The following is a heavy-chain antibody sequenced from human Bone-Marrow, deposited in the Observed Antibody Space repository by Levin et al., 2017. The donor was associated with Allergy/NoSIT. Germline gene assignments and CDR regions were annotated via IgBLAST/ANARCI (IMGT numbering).Heavy chain of an antibody. D-gene: IGHD2-15*01. CDR1: GFTFSSYA. CDR3: ARDRPGYCSGGSCYGSTPYGMDV. CDR2: ISYDGSNK. V-gene: IGHV3-30-3*01. Sequence: LSLTCAASGFTFSSYAMHWVRQAPGKGLEWVAVISYDGSNKYYADSVKGRFTISRDNSKNTLYLQMNSLRAEDTAVYYCARDRPGYCSGGSCYGSTPYGMDVWGQGTTVTVSS. J-gene: IGHJ6*02.